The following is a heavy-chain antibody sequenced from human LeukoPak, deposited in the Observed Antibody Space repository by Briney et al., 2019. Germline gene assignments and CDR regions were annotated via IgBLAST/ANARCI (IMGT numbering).Heavy chain of an antibody. CDR1: GFTFSNYA. Sequence: SGGSLRLSCAASGFTFSNYAMHWVRQAPGKGLEWVAVVSAAGTNKYYVDSVKGRFTISRDNSRNTVYLQMNGLRVEDTAVYYCAKKGGSNGYYDYFDYWGQGTLVTVSS. D-gene: IGHD3-22*01. V-gene: IGHV3-30-3*02. CDR2: VSAAGTNK. CDR3: AKKGGSNGYYDYFDY. J-gene: IGHJ4*02.